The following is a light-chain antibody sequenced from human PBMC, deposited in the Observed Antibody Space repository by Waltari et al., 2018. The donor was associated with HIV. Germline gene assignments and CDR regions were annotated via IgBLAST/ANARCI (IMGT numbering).Light chain of an antibody. CDR2: DVD. V-gene: IGLV2-14*03. CDR3: ASFTGDNTVI. J-gene: IGLJ2*01. Sequence: AVTQPASVSGLPGPSTTLSCPGDDSDFGLFNFVSWYHQHSGKPPRLILYDVDSRASGVSDRFSGSMSGNTASLTISGLRAEDEGHYYCASFTGDNTVIFGGGTEVTVL. CDR1: DSDFGLFNF.